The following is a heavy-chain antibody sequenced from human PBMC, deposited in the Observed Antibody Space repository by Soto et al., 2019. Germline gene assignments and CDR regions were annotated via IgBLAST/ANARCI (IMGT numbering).Heavy chain of an antibody. CDR2: IYYSGGT. D-gene: IGHD5-18*01. J-gene: IGHJ4*02. CDR3: ARENVDTAMVDY. V-gene: IGHV4-31*03. Sequence: QVQLQESGPGLVKPSQTLSLTCTVSGGSISSGCYYWSWIRQHPGKGLEWIGYIYYSGGTYYNPSLKSRVTISVDTSKNQFSLKLSSVTAADTAVYYCARENVDTAMVDYWGQGTLVTVSS. CDR1: GGSISSGCYY.